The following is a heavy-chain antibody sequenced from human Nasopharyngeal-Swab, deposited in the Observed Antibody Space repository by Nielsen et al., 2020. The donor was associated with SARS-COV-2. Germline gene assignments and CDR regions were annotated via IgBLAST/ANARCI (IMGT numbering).Heavy chain of an antibody. CDR3: ARDPSVRYFDWWNDY. CDR2: ISYDGSNK. V-gene: IGHV3-30-3*01. J-gene: IGHJ4*02. D-gene: IGHD3-9*01. Sequence: VRRAPGKGLEWVAVISYDGSNKYYADSVKGRFTISRDYSKNTLYLQMNSLRAEDTAVYYCARDPSVRYFDWWNDYWGQGTLVTVSS.